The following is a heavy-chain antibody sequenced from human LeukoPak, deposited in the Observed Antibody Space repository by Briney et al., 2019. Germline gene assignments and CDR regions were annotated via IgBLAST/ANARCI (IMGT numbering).Heavy chain of an antibody. Sequence: SETLSLTCTVSGDSISGFYWSWIRQPAGKGLEWIGRIYTSGSTNYNPSLKSRVTMSVDTSQNQFSLKLSSVTAADTAVYYCARDVIAAPGTADYWGQGTLVTVSS. CDR3: ARDVIAAPGTADY. V-gene: IGHV4-4*07. CDR1: GDSISGFY. J-gene: IGHJ4*02. D-gene: IGHD6-13*01. CDR2: IYTSGST.